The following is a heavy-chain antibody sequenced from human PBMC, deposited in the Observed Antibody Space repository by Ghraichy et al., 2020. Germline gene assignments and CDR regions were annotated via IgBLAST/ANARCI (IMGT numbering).Heavy chain of an antibody. J-gene: IGHJ4*02. V-gene: IGHV4-59*12. CDR3: TAFSQYWFPY. CDR2: IYYSGST. D-gene: IGHD3-22*01. CDR1: SGSIFDYY. Sequence: SETLSLTCTVSSGSIFDYYWAWIRQPPGKGLEWIGYIYYSGSTNSNPSLKSRVTLSMDTSKSQFSLTLSSVTAADTAVYYCTAFSQYWFPYWGPGTLVTVSS.